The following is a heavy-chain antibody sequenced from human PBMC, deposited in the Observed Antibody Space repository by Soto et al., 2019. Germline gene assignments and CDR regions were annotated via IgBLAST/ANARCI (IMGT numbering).Heavy chain of an antibody. CDR3: AKDAVSGDGVWLLDS. Sequence: QPGGSLRPSCAASGFTFRSYAMSWARQAPGKGLEWVSSLLRSGSSTYYADSVKGRFTISSDISANSLYLQMDSLRAEDTAVYYCAKDAVSGDGVWLLDSWGQGTVVTVSS. CDR2: LLRSGSST. V-gene: IGHV3-23*01. CDR1: GFTFRSYA. J-gene: IGHJ5*02. D-gene: IGHD4-17*01.